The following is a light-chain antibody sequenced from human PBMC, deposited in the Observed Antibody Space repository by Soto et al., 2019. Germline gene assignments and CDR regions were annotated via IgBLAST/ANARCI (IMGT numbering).Light chain of an antibody. CDR2: VGTGAIVG. Sequence: QLVLTQPPSASASLGASVTLTCTLSSGYSNNKVDWYQQRPGRGPRFVMLVGTGAIVGTKGEGIPDRFSVLGSGLNRYLTIKNIQEEDESDYHCGAEPGSGSQFVYVFGGGTKLTVL. CDR1: SGYSNNK. V-gene: IGLV9-49*01. J-gene: IGLJ2*01. CDR3: GAEPGSGSQFVYV.